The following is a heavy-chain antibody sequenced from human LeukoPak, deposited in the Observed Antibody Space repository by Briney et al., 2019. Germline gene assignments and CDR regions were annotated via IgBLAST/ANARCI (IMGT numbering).Heavy chain of an antibody. J-gene: IGHJ5*02. Sequence: GGSLRLSCAASGFTFSSYAMNWVRQAPGKGLEYVSAISSNGGSTYYANSVKGRFTISRDNSKNTLYLQMGSLRAEDMAVYYCARAITGTTTAWFDPWGQGTLVTVSS. D-gene: IGHD1-7*01. CDR3: ARAITGTTTAWFDP. CDR1: GFTFSSYA. CDR2: ISSNGGST. V-gene: IGHV3-64*01.